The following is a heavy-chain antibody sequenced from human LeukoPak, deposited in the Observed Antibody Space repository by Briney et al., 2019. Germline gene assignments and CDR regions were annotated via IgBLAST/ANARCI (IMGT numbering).Heavy chain of an antibody. D-gene: IGHD3-22*01. V-gene: IGHV1-18*01. Sequence: ASVKVSCNASDYTFTSYGISGVRQAPAQGREWLGWISAYNGNTNYAQKLQGRGTMTTDTSTSTTHMELRSLRSEDTAVYYCARGGDDSSGFAFDIWGQGTMVTVSS. CDR2: ISAYNGNT. J-gene: IGHJ3*02. CDR3: ARGGDDSSGFAFDI. CDR1: DYTFTSYG.